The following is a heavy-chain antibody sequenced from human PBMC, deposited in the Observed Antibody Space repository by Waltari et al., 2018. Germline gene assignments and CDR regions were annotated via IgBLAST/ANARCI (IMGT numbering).Heavy chain of an antibody. Sequence: EVQLVESGGGLVQPGGSLRLSCAASGFTFSSYAMSWVRKAPGKGLEWVSASSGSGGSTYYADSVKGRFTISRDNSKNTLYLQMNSLRAEDTAVYYCAKRNYYDSSGYSYYYYGMDVWGQGTTVTVSS. CDR1: GFTFSSYA. CDR3: AKRNYYDSSGYSYYYYGMDV. J-gene: IGHJ6*02. D-gene: IGHD3-22*01. V-gene: IGHV3-23*04. CDR2: SSGSGGST.